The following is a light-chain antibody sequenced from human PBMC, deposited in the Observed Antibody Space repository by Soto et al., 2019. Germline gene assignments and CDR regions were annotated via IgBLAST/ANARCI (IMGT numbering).Light chain of an antibody. CDR2: EVS. CDR1: SSDVGGYNF. CDR3: SSYAGSNIVV. J-gene: IGLJ2*01. V-gene: IGLV2-8*01. Sequence: QSALTRPPSASGSPGQSVTISCTGTSSDVGGYNFVSWYQQHPGKAPKLMIYEVSERPSGVPDRFSGSKSGNTASLTVSGLQAEHEAHHYSSSYAGSNIVVFGGGTKLTVL.